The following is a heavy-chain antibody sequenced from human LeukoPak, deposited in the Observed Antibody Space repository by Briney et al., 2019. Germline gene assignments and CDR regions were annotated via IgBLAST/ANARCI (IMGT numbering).Heavy chain of an antibody. CDR1: GFTLRTYG. CDR3: AKEMYSSGWYGTDAFDI. V-gene: IGHV3-23*01. J-gene: IGHJ3*02. D-gene: IGHD6-19*01. CDR2: ISGSGGST. Sequence: PGGSLRLSCAASGFTLRTYGMSGVRQAPGKGLEWVSAISGSGGSTYYADSVKGRFTISRDNSKNTLYLQMNSLRAEDTAVYYCAKEMYSSGWYGTDAFDIWGQGTMVTVSS.